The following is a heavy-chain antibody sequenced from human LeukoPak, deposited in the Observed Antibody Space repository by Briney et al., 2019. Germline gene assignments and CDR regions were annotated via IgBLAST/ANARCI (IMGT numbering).Heavy chain of an antibody. Sequence: GRSLRLSCAASGFTFDDYAMHWVRQAPGKGLEWVSGISWNSGSIGYADSVKGRFTISRDNAKNSLYLQMNSLRAEDTALYYCAKEAPHYYDSSGYYAAEFDYWGQGTLVTASS. J-gene: IGHJ4*02. CDR2: ISWNSGSI. D-gene: IGHD3-22*01. CDR1: GFTFDDYA. CDR3: AKEAPHYYDSSGYYAAEFDY. V-gene: IGHV3-9*01.